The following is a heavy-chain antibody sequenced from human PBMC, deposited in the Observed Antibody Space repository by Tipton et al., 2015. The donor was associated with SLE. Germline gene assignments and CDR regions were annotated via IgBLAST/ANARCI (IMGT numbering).Heavy chain of an antibody. CDR1: GGSISSSSYY. CDR2: IYYSGST. CDR3: AGYTSGWYNGPDY. Sequence: TLSLTCTVSGGSISSSSYYWGWIRQPPGKGLEWIGSIYYSGSTYYDPSLKSRVTIYVDTSKNQFPLKLSSVTAADTAVYYCAGYTSGWYNGPDYWGQGTLVTVSS. V-gene: IGHV4-39*01. D-gene: IGHD6-19*01. J-gene: IGHJ4*02.